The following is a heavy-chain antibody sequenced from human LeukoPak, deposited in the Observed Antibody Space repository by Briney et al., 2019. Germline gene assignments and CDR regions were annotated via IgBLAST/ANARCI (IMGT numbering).Heavy chain of an antibody. D-gene: IGHD5-24*01. CDR2: INPSGDTT. CDR1: GYTLTSYY. Sequence: VASVRVSCKASGYTLTSYYLHWVRQAPGQGREWVAIINPSGDTTSHAEKFEGRVTMNRDTSASTVYMELSSLRSEHTAVYYCASVYKNGMDVWGQGTTVTVSS. V-gene: IGHV1-46*01. J-gene: IGHJ6*02. CDR3: ASVYKNGMDV.